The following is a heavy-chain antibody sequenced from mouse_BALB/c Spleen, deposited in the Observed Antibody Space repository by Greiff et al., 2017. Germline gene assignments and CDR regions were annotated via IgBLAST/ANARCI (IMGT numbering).Heavy chain of an antibody. J-gene: IGHJ2*01. Sequence: EVMLVESGPSLVKPSQTLSLTCSVTGDSITSGYWNWIRKFPGNKLEYMGYISYSGSTYYNPSLKSRISITRDTSKNQYYLQLNSVTTEDTATYYCARRGEIYYRDPLDYWGQGTTLTVSS. D-gene: IGHD2-1*01. CDR2: ISYSGST. V-gene: IGHV3-8*02. CDR1: GDSITSGY. CDR3: ARRGEIYYRDPLDY.